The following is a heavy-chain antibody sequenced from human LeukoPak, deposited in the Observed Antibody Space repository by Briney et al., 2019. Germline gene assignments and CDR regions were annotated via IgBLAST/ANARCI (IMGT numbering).Heavy chain of an antibody. J-gene: IGHJ4*02. V-gene: IGHV5-51*01. Sequence: GGSLRLSCKGSGYSFPNYWIGWVRQRPGKGLDGLGIIYPVDFDATYSPSFQGQLPISADKSISTAYLQWGSLKAPDTALYSCARRVHRVGTYSSDSDYWGQGTLVTVSS. D-gene: IGHD1-26*01. CDR1: GYSFPNYW. CDR2: IYPVDFDA. CDR3: ARRVHRVGTYSSDSDY.